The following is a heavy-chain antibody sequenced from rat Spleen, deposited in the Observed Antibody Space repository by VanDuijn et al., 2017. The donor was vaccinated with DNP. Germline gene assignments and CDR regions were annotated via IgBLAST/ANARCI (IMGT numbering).Heavy chain of an antibody. J-gene: IGHJ4*01. Sequence: VQLVESGGGLVQPKESLKISCAASGFTFSNAAMYWVRQAPGKGLEWVARIKTKPNNYATYYADSVKGRFTISRDDSKSMVYLQMDNLKTEDKAMYYCTADYYYAMEAWGQGTSVTVSS. CDR1: GFTFSNAA. CDR3: TADYYYAMEA. CDR2: IKTKPNNYAT. V-gene: IGHV10-5*01.